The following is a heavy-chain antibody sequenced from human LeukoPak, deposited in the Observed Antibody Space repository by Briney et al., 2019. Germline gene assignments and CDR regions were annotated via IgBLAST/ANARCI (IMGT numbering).Heavy chain of an antibody. Sequence: GGSLRLSCAASGFTFSSYGMHWVRQAPGKGLEWVAVISYDGSNKYYADSVKGRFTISRDNSKNTLYLQMNSLRAEDTAVYYCAKDRQYQLPFGGYGMDVWGQGTTVTVSS. CDR3: AKDRQYQLPFGGYGMDV. J-gene: IGHJ6*02. CDR1: GFTFSSYG. CDR2: ISYDGSNK. D-gene: IGHD2-2*01. V-gene: IGHV3-30*18.